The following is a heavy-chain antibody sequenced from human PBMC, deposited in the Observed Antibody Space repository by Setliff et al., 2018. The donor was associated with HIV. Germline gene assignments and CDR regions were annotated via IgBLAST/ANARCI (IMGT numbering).Heavy chain of an antibody. CDR3: ARVPVAGANWFDP. CDR1: GGSISSYY. V-gene: IGHV4-59*08. CDR2: IYYSGST. J-gene: IGHJ5*02. Sequence: PSETLSLTCTVSGGSISSYYWSWIRQPPGKGLEWIGYIYYSGSTNYNPSLKSRITISVDRSKNLFSLKLISVTAADQGVYYCARVPVAGANWFDPWGLGTLVTVSS. D-gene: IGHD2-21*01.